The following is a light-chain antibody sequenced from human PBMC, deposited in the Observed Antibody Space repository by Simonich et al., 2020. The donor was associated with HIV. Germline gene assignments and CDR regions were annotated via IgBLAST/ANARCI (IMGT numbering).Light chain of an antibody. CDR3: QESYSSLYT. Sequence: DIQMTQSPSSLSASVGDRVTITCRASQSISRYLKWYQHKPGKAPKLRIYAASSLQSGVPSGVSGSGSGTDFTLTISSLQPEDFATYYCQESYSSLYTFGQGTKLEIK. CDR2: AAS. CDR1: QSISRY. V-gene: IGKV1-39*01. J-gene: IGKJ2*01.